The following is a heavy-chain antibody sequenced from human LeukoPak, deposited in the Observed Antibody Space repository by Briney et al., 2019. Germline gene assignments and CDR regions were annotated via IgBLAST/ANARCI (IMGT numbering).Heavy chain of an antibody. V-gene: IGHV1-8*03. Sequence: ASVEVSCKASGYTFTSYDINWVRQATGQGLEWMGWMNPNSGNTGYAQKFQGRVTITRNTSISTAYMELSSLRSEDTAVYYCAREGYYYDSSGYHFWGQGTLVTVSS. CDR2: MNPNSGNT. CDR3: AREGYYYDSSGYHF. D-gene: IGHD3-22*01. CDR1: GYTFTSYD. J-gene: IGHJ4*02.